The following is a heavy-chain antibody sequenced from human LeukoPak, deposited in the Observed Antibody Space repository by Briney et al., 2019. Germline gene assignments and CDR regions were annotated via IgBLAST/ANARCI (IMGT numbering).Heavy chain of an antibody. J-gene: IGHJ4*02. CDR3: AKDIDSATPIGPFDY. Sequence: GGSLRLSCAASGFTFDDYAMHWVRQAPGKGLEWVSGISWNSGSIGYADSVKGRFTISRDNAKNSLYLQMDSLRAEDTALYYCAKDIDSATPIGPFDYWGQGTLVTVSS. CDR1: GFTFDDYA. D-gene: IGHD2-2*01. V-gene: IGHV3-9*01. CDR2: ISWNSGSI.